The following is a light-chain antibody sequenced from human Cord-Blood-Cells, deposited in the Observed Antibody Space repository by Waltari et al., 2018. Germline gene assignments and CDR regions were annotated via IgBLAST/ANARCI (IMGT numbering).Light chain of an antibody. V-gene: IGLV2-14*01. CDR2: DVS. Sequence: QSALTQPASVSGSPGQSITISCTGTSSDVGGYNYLSWYQQHPGKAPKLTIYDVSKRHSGVSNRFSGSKSGNTASLTISGLQAEDEADYYCSSYTSSSRVFGGGTKLTVL. CDR1: SSDVGGYNY. CDR3: SSYTSSSRV. J-gene: IGLJ3*02.